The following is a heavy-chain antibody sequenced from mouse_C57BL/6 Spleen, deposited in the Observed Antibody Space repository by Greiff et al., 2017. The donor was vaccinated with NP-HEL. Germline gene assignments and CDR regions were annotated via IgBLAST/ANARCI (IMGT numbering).Heavy chain of an antibody. D-gene: IGHD2-3*01. CDR3: TTFADDGYCVGY. CDR1: GFNIKDYY. CDR2: IDPEDGDT. V-gene: IGHV14-1*01. J-gene: IGHJ2*01. Sequence: VQLQQSGAELVRPGASVKLSCTASGFNIKDYYMHWVKQRPEKGLEWIARIDPEDGDTEYAPKFQGKATMTADKSSNTAYLQLSSMTTEDTAVNYCTTFADDGYCVGYWGQGTTLTVSA.